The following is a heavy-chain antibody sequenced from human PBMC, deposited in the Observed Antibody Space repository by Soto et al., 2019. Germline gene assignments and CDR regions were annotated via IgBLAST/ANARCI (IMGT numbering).Heavy chain of an antibody. V-gene: IGHV4-30-4*01. CDR2: IYYTGNT. D-gene: IGHD2-2*01. CDR3: ARALPNRYCSSTSCYSYYYAMDV. Sequence: SATLAVTGTVSGGSISSGHYYWIWIRQPPGKGLEWIVYIYYTGNTHFNPSLKSRVTMSVDTSKNRFSLKLSSVTAADTAVYYCARALPNRYCSSTSCYSYYYAMDVWGQGTTVTVSS. CDR1: GGSISSGHYY. J-gene: IGHJ6*02.